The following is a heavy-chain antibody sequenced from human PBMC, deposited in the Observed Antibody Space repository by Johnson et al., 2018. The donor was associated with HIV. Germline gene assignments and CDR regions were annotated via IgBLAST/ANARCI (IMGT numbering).Heavy chain of an antibody. V-gene: IGHV3-53*01. CDR1: GFTVSYNY. J-gene: IGHJ3*02. CDR3: TRSIAATGRDALDI. CDR2: IYSGGNT. Sequence: VLLVESGGGLIQPGGSLRLSCVASGFTVSYNYMNWVRQAPGKGLEWVSVIYSGGNTFYADSVQGRFTISRDNSKNTLDLHMNSLRVEDTAVYYCTRSIAATGRDALDIWGQGTMVTVSS. D-gene: IGHD6-13*01.